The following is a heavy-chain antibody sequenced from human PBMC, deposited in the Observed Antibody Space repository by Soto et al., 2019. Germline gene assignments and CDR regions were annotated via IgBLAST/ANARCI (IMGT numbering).Heavy chain of an antibody. CDR3: AKRGSKYFDY. V-gene: IGHV3-23*01. CDR2: ISDSGGSR. J-gene: IGHJ4*02. CDR1: GFTFSRHA. Sequence: GSLRLPCAASGFTFSRHAMSWVRQAPGKGLEWVSTISDSGGSRYYGDSVKGRFTISRDNSKSTLYLQMNSLRAEDTAVYYCAKRGSKYFDYWGQGTLVTVSS.